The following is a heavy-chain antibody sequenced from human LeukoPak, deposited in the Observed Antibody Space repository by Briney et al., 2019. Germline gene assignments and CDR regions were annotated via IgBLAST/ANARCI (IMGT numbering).Heavy chain of an antibody. CDR1: GFTFSNYG. J-gene: IGHJ4*02. V-gene: IGHV3-21*01. CDR3: ARGGNGYYFDY. D-gene: IGHD4-23*01. CDR2: ITSRSSYI. Sequence: GGSLRLSCAASGFTFSNYGMNWVRQAPGKGLEWVSSITSRSSYIYYADSMKGRFTISRDNAKNTLYLQMNSLRAEDTAVYYCARGGNGYYFDYWGQGTLVTVSS.